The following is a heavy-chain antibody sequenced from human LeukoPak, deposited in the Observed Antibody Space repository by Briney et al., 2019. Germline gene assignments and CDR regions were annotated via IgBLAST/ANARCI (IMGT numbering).Heavy chain of an antibody. Sequence: GGSLSLSCATSGFAFQTYALSWVRQAPGKGLEWVSTISGSGGHTYHADSVKGRFTISRDNSRDTLYLQMNSLRAEDTAVYYCAKFFRRVATLWEYYDCWGQGTLVTVSS. D-gene: IGHD5-12*01. CDR2: ISGSGGHT. J-gene: IGHJ4*02. CDR3: AKFFRRVATLWEYYDC. V-gene: IGHV3-23*01. CDR1: GFAFQTYA.